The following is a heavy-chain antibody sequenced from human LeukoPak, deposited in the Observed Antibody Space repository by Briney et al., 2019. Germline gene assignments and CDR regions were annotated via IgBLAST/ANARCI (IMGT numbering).Heavy chain of an antibody. Sequence: SETLSLTCTVSGASISSGGYYWSWIRQHPGKGLEWIGYIFYSGSTYYNPSLKSRVTISIDTSKNQFSLKLSSVTAADTAVYYCARIVGASDYWGQGTLVTVSS. CDR1: GASISSGGYY. J-gene: IGHJ4*02. CDR3: ARIVGASDY. CDR2: IFYSGST. D-gene: IGHD1-26*01. V-gene: IGHV4-31*03.